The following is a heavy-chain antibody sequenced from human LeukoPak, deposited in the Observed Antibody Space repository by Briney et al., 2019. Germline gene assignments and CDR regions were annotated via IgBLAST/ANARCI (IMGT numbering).Heavy chain of an antibody. V-gene: IGHV1-8*01. J-gene: IGHJ6*02. Sequence: ASVKVSCKASGYTFTSYDINWERQATGQGLEWMGWMNPNSGNTGYAQKFHGRVTMTRNTSISTAYMELSSLRSEDTAVYYCARAQYSTYSSSWYTNYYYGMDVWGQGTTVTVSS. D-gene: IGHD6-13*01. CDR3: ARAQYSTYSSSWYTNYYYGMDV. CDR2: MNPNSGNT. CDR1: GYTFTSYD.